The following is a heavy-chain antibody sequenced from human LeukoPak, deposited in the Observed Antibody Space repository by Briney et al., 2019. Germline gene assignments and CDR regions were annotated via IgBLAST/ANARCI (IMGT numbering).Heavy chain of an antibody. CDR3: ARYSGPSLQSNWFDP. Sequence: GESLKISCKGSGYNFAAYWIVWVRQVPGKGLEWMGIIYPDDSDTRYSPSFQGQVTFSTDKSITTAYLHWSSLKASDTATYYCARYSGPSLQSNWFDPWGQGTLVTVSS. D-gene: IGHD1-26*01. CDR1: GYNFAAYW. J-gene: IGHJ5*02. CDR2: IYPDDSDT. V-gene: IGHV5-51*01.